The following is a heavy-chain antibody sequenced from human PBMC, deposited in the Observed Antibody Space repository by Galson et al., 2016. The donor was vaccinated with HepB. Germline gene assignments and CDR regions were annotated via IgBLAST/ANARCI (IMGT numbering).Heavy chain of an antibody. Sequence: TLSLTCTVSGVSISSVSYYWGWIRQPAGKGLEWIGRIYTNCGPTYNPSLKSRFTISIDSSENQFFLNRTSVTAADTAVYYCARTTISAHPYFDYWGQGTLVSVSS. CDR1: GVSISSVSYY. V-gene: IGHV4-61*02. J-gene: IGHJ4*02. CDR2: IYTNCGP. CDR3: ARTTISAHPYFDY. D-gene: IGHD2-21*02.